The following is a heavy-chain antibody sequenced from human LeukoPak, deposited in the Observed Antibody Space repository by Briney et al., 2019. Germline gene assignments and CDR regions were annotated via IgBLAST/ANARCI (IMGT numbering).Heavy chain of an antibody. V-gene: IGHV3-33*01. D-gene: IGHD6-13*01. J-gene: IGHJ4*02. CDR3: ARVAPIYSSSLYYLDY. CDR1: GFTFSGHV. CDR2: IWNDGGNK. Sequence: GGSLRLSCEASGFTFSGHVMHWVRQAPGRGLEWVSVIWNDGGNKYYADSVTGRFTISRDNSKNTLYLQMNSLRAEDTAVYYCARVAPIYSSSLYYLDYWGQGTVVTVSS.